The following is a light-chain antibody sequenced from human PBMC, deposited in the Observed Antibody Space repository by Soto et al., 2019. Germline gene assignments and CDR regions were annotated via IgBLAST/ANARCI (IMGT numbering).Light chain of an antibody. CDR1: SSDVGAYNY. V-gene: IGLV2-14*01. Sequence: QSALTQPASVSGSPGQSITISCTGTSSDVGAYNYVSWYQQYPGKAPKLIIYEVTNRPSGVSNRFSGSKSGNTASLTTSGREAEDEADYYCNSYTRSSARVFGGGTKLTVL. J-gene: IGLJ3*02. CDR2: EVT. CDR3: NSYTRSSARV.